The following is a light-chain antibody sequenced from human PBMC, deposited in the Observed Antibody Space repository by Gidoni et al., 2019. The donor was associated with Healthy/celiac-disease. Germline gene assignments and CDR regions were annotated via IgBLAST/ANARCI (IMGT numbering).Light chain of an antibody. CDR3: QQYGSSLWT. CDR1: QSVGSSY. V-gene: IGKV3-20*01. CDR2: GAS. J-gene: IGKJ1*01. Sequence: ELVLTQSPGTLSLSPGARATLSCRASQSVGSSYLAWYQQNPGQAPRLPIDGASSRATGIPDRFSGSGSGTDFTLTISRLEPEDFAVYYCQQYGSSLWTFXQXTKVEIK.